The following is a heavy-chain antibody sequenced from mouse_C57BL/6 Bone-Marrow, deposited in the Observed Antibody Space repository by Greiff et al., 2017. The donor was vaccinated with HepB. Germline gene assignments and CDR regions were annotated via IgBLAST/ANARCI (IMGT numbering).Heavy chain of an antibody. CDR2: ISYDGSN. V-gene: IGHV3-6*01. J-gene: IGHJ1*03. CDR1: GYSITSGYY. D-gene: IGHD1-1*01. CDR3: ARDYGSSPPFDV. Sequence: DVQLQESGPGLVKPSQSLSLTCSVTGYSITSGYYWNWIRQFPGNKLEWMGYISYDGSNNYNPSLKNRISITRDTSKNQFFLKLNSVTTEDTATYYCARDYGSSPPFDVWGTGTTVTVSS.